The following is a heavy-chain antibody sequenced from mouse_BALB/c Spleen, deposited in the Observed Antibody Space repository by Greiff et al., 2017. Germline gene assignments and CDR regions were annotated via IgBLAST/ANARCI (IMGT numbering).Heavy chain of an antibody. J-gene: IGHJ1*01. CDR3: ASSSHWYFDV. CDR2: ISSGSSTI. CDR1: GFTFSSFG. Sequence: DVQLVESGGGLVQPGGSRKLSCAASGFTFSSFGMHWVRQAPEKGLEWVAYISSGSSTIYYADTVKGRFTISRDNPKNTLFLQMTSLRSEDTAMYYCASSSHWYFDVWGAGTTVTVSS. D-gene: IGHD1-1*01. V-gene: IGHV5-17*02.